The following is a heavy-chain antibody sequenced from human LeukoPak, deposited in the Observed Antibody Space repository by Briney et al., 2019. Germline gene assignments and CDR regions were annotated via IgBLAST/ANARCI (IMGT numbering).Heavy chain of an antibody. CDR3: ARVGFGPGYYYYGMDV. Sequence: GASVKVSCKASGYTFTGYYMHWVRQAPGQGLEWMGWINPNSGGTNYAQKFQGWVTMTRDTSISTAYMELSRLRSDDTAVYYCARVGFGPGYYYYGMDVWGQGTTVTVYS. V-gene: IGHV1-2*04. D-gene: IGHD3-16*01. J-gene: IGHJ6*02. CDR1: GYTFTGYY. CDR2: INPNSGGT.